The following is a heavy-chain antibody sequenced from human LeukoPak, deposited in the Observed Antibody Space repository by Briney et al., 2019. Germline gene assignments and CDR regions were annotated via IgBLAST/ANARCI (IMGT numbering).Heavy chain of an antibody. D-gene: IGHD4-17*01. V-gene: IGHV1-2*02. J-gene: IGHJ4*02. Sequence: SVKVSCKASGYTFTDYYVHWVRQAPGQGLEWMGWINSDSGGTNYAQKFQGRVTMTRDTSTSTAYMELSSLRSDDTAFYYCARDTITVTTPYFDYWGQGTLVTVPS. CDR2: INSDSGGT. CDR3: ARDTITVTTPYFDY. CDR1: GYTFTDYY.